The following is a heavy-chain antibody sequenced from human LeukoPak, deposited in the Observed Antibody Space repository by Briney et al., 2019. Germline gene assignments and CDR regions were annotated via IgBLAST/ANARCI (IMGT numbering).Heavy chain of an antibody. V-gene: IGHV4-59*01. CDR2: IFNSGST. Sequence: SETLSLTCSVSGGPISGFYWSWIRQPPGKGLEWIGYIFNSGSTTYNTSLKSRLTTSIDMSKNQLSLKLTSVTAADTALYYCARGQYNYGLYAFDVWGQGRVVTASS. CDR1: GGPISGFY. J-gene: IGHJ3*01. CDR3: ARGQYNYGLYAFDV. D-gene: IGHD5-18*01.